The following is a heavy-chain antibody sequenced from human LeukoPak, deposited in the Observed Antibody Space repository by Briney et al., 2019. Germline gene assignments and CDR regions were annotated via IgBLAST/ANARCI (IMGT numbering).Heavy chain of an antibody. CDR1: GFTFSSYA. Sequence: GGSLRLSCAASGFTFSSYAMHWVRQAPGKGLEWVAVISYDGSNKYYADSVKGRFTISRDNSKNTLYLQMNSLRAEDTAVYYCARILGYCSSTSCYYYYGMDVWGQGTTVTVSS. V-gene: IGHV3-30-3*01. CDR3: ARILGYCSSTSCYYYYGMDV. J-gene: IGHJ6*02. D-gene: IGHD2-2*01. CDR2: ISYDGSNK.